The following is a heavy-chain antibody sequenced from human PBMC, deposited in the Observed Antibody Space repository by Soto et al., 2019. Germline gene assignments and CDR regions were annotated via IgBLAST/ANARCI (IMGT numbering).Heavy chain of an antibody. CDR3: ARDLKPYYYYYGMDV. V-gene: IGHV1-18*04. CDR1: GYTFTSYG. CDR2: ISAYNGNT. J-gene: IGHJ6*02. Sequence: ASVQVSCKASGYTFTSYGISGVRQAPGQGLEWMGWISAYNGNTNNAQKLQGRVTMTTDTSTSTAYMELRSLRSDDTAVYYCARDLKPYYYYYGMDVWGQGTTVTVSS.